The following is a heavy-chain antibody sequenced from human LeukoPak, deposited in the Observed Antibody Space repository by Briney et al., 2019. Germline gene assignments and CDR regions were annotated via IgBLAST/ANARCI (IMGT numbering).Heavy chain of an antibody. CDR1: GGSVSSGDYY. D-gene: IGHD3-16*01. CDR2: IYYSGRT. CDR3: ARAYATRLGIDY. Sequence: PSQTLSLTCTVSGGSVSSGDYYWSWIRQPPGKGLQWIGYIYYSGRTSYNPSLKSRVTISLDTSKNQFSLKLSSVTAADTAVYYCARAYATRLGIDYWGQGTLVTVSS. V-gene: IGHV4-30-4*01. J-gene: IGHJ4*02.